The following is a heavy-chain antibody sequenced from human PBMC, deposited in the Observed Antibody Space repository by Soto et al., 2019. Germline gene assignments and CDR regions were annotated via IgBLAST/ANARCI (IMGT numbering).Heavy chain of an antibody. CDR2: INPKSDDT. D-gene: IGHD4-4*01. Sequence: ASVKVSCKASGYPFSDNQIHWLRRAPGQGLEWMGRINPKSDDTNYAQKFQGRVTMTRDTSIDTAYLELTGLTSDDTATYYCARKHSLDYIRWGLDPWGRGTLVIVSS. CDR3: ARKHSLDYIRWGLDP. J-gene: IGHJ5*02. V-gene: IGHV1-2*02. CDR1: GYPFSDNQ.